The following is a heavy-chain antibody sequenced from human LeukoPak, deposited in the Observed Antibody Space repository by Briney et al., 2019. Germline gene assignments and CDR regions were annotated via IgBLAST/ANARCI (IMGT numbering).Heavy chain of an antibody. CDR3: ARGHRDYDILTGYYYNC. D-gene: IGHD3-9*01. V-gene: IGHV4-34*01. CDR1: GGSFSGYY. J-gene: IGHJ4*02. CDR2: INHSGST. Sequence: SETLSLTCAVYGGSFSGYYWSWIRQPPGKGLEWIGEINHSGSTNYNPSLKSRVTISVDTSKNQFSLKLSSVTAADTAVYYCARGHRDYDILTGYYYNCWGQGTLVTVSS.